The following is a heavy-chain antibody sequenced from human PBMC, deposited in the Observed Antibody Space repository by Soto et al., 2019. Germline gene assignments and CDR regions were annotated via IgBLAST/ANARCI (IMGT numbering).Heavy chain of an antibody. J-gene: IGHJ6*03. CDR1: GGSLSSISYY. CDR3: ARLSRSYGSGSRTYYYYYMDV. CDR2: IYCSGCT. Sequence: SETLSLTSTVPGGSLSSISYYWGWVRQPPGKGLERIGSIYCSGCTYYNPSLKSRVTISVDTSKNQFSLKLSSVTAADTAVYYCARLSRSYGSGSRTYYYYYMDVWGKGTTVTVSS. V-gene: IGHV4-39*01. D-gene: IGHD3-10*01.